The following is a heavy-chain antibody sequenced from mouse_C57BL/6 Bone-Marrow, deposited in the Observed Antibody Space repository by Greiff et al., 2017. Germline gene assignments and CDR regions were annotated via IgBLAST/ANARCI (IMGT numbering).Heavy chain of an antibody. J-gene: IGHJ2*01. CDR1: GYTFTSYW. Sequence: QVQLQQPGAELVMPGASVKLSCKASGYTFTSYWMHWVKQRPGQGLEWIGEIDPSDSYTNYNHKFKGKSTLTVDKSSSTAYMQLSSLTSEDSAVYYCARDSGTTLFDYWGQGTTLTVSS. CDR2: IDPSDSYT. V-gene: IGHV1-69*01. D-gene: IGHD4-1*01. CDR3: ARDSGTTLFDY.